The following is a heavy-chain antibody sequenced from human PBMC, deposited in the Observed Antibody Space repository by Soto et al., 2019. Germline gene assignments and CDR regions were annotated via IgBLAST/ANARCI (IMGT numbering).Heavy chain of an antibody. J-gene: IGHJ3*01. CDR1: GFTFSDHY. Sequence: EVQMVESGGDLVQPGGSLRLSCAASGFTFSDHYMDWVRKAPGKGRDWAGRIRNKANGYTTEYAASVRGRFTISRDDSKNSLYLQMNRLETEDTAVYYCARVKSSSWGLDAFDVWGQGTMVTVSS. D-gene: IGHD6-13*01. CDR2: IRNKANGYTT. V-gene: IGHV3-72*01. CDR3: ARVKSSSWGLDAFDV.